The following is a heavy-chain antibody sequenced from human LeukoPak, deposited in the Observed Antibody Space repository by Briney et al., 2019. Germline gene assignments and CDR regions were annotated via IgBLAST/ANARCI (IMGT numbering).Heavy chain of an antibody. CDR2: IYSGGNT. CDR1: GFTVSRNY. V-gene: IGHV3-53*01. Sequence: GGSPRLSCAASGFTVSRNYMSWVRQAPGKGLEWVSVIYSGGNTYYADFVKGRFTISRDSSKNTLYLQINSLTAEDTAVYYCANLPRGDYWGLGTLVTVSS. D-gene: IGHD3-10*01. CDR3: ANLPRGDY. J-gene: IGHJ4*02.